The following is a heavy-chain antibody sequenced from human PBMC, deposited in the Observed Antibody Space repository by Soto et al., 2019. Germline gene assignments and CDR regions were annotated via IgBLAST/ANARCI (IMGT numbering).Heavy chain of an antibody. CDR3: ARHYYGSRREGWFDF. D-gene: IGHD3-10*01. V-gene: IGHV4-39*01. CDR1: GGSISSSSYY. J-gene: IGHJ4*02. Sequence: QLQLQESGPGLVKPSETLSLSCTVSGGSISSSSYYWGWIRQPPGKGLEWIGSIYYSGSTYYNPSLKNRVTISVDTSKNQFSLKLRSVTAADTAVYYCARHYYGSRREGWFDFWGQGTLVTVSS. CDR2: IYYSGST.